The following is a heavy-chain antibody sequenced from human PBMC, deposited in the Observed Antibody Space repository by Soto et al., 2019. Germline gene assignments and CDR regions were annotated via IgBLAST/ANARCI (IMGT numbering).Heavy chain of an antibody. CDR2: FDAEDGAA. CDR1: GYTLTELS. D-gene: IGHD2-21*02. V-gene: IGHV1-24*01. J-gene: IGHJ4*02. CDR3: ATDLFPVSAAAWVTFRQADY. Sequence: QVELVQSGAEVKKPGASVKVSCEVSGYTLTELSMHWVRQAPGKGLEWMGVFDAEDGAASYAQNSQGRVTTPVDTSTDTAYMEVTRLRSEDTAVYYCATDLFPVSAAAWVTFRQADYGRQGNQVTVSS.